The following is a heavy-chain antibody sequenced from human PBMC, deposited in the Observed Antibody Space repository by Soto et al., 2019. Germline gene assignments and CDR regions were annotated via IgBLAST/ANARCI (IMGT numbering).Heavy chain of an antibody. V-gene: IGHV3-23*01. CDR3: VTTRLYDILTGRRRYIDY. CDR2: ISGSGGST. CDR1: GFTFSSYA. D-gene: IGHD3-9*01. J-gene: IGHJ4*02. Sequence: EVQLLESGGGLVQPGGSLRLSCAASGFTFSSYAMSWVRQAPGKGLEWVSAISGSGGSTYYADSVKGRFTISRDNSKNTLYLQMNSLRAEDTAVYYCVTTRLYDILTGRRRYIDYWGQGTLVTVSS.